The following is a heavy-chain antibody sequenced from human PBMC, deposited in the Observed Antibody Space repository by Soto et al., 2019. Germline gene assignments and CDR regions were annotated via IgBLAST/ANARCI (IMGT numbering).Heavy chain of an antibody. CDR1: GYTFTSYD. D-gene: IGHD3-3*01. Sequence: ASVKVSCKASGYTFTSYDINWVRQATGQGLEWMGWMNPNSGNTGYAQKFQGRVTMTRNTSISTAYMELSSLRSEDTAVYYCARLFPLVPEYYDFWSGYDEPDYWGQGTQVTVSS. J-gene: IGHJ4*02. V-gene: IGHV1-8*01. CDR3: ARLFPLVPEYYDFWSGYDEPDY. CDR2: MNPNSGNT.